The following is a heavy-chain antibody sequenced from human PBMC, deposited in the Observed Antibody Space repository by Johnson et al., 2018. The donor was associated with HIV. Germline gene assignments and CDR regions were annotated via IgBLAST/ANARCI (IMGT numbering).Heavy chain of an antibody. D-gene: IGHD3-10*01. Sequence: QVQLVESGGGVVQPGRSLRLSCAASGFTFSSYAMHWVRQAPGKGLEWVAVISYDGSNKYYADSVKGRFTISRDNSKNTLYLQMNSLRAEDTAVYYCAKDLIWFGELPDAFDIWGQGTMVTVSS. CDR1: GFTFSSYA. J-gene: IGHJ3*02. V-gene: IGHV3-30-3*01. CDR2: ISYDGSNK. CDR3: AKDLIWFGELPDAFDI.